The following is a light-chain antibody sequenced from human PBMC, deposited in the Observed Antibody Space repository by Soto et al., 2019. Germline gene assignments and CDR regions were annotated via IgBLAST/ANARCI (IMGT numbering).Light chain of an antibody. Sequence: IQMTQSPSSLSASVGDRVIITCRASQGIGNSLAWYQQKAGRVPKLLMHSASTLLSGVPSRFSGSGSGTDFTLTISSLQPEDVATYYCQKYDSALWTFGQGTKVEIK. V-gene: IGKV1-27*01. CDR3: QKYDSALWT. J-gene: IGKJ1*01. CDR1: QGIGNS. CDR2: SAS.